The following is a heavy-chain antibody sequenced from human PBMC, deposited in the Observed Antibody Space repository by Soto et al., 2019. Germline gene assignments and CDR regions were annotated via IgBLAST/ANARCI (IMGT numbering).Heavy chain of an antibody. CDR2: IWYDGSNK. J-gene: IGHJ5*02. CDR3: ARDSNPALSRYEGWFDP. CDR1: GFTFSSYG. Sequence: SGGSLRLSCAASGFTFSSYGMHWVRQAPGKGLEWVAVIWYDGSNKYYADSVKGRFTISRDNSKNALYLQMNSLRAEDTAVYYCARDSNPALSRYEGWFDPWGQGTLVTVSS. V-gene: IGHV3-33*01. D-gene: IGHD1-1*01.